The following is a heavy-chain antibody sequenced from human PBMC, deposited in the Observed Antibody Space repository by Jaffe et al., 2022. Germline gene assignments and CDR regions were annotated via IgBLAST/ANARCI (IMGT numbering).Heavy chain of an antibody. D-gene: IGHD6-13*01. V-gene: IGHV4-59*01. CDR2: IYYSGST. Sequence: QVQLQESGPGLVKPSETLSLTCTVSGGSISSYYWSWIRQPPGKGLEWIGYIYYSGSTNYNPSLKSRVTISVDTSKNQFSLKLSSVTAADTAVYYCARALAAAGPANWFDPWGQGTLVTVSS. CDR1: GGSISSYY. CDR3: ARALAAAGPANWFDP. J-gene: IGHJ5*02.